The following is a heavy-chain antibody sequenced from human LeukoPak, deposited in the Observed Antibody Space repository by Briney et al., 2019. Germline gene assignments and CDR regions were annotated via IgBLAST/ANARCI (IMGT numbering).Heavy chain of an antibody. CDR3: GRWSPDPNDS. J-gene: IGHJ4*02. CDR2: ISAYNGRT. CDR1: GYTFINHG. Sequence: ASVKVSCKASGYTFINHGISWVRQAPGQGRGWMGWISAYNGRTEYAQKFQDRVTMTTDTSTTTGYMELRSLRSDDTAVYFCGRWSPDPNDSWGQGTLVTVSS. V-gene: IGHV1-18*01. D-gene: IGHD3-3*01.